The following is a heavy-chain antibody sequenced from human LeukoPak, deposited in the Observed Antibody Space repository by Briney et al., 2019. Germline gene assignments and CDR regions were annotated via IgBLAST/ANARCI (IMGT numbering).Heavy chain of an antibody. V-gene: IGHV4-39*01. D-gene: IGHD1-20*01. CDR3: ARALYNWNYYYYYYMDV. CDR1: GASISSNSYY. J-gene: IGHJ6*03. Sequence: PSETLSLTCTVSGASISSNSYYWGWIRQPPGRGLEWIGSIYYSGSTYYNPSLKSRVTISVETSKNQSSLKLSSVTAADTAVYYCARALYNWNYYYYYYMDVWGKGTTVTVSS. CDR2: IYYSGST.